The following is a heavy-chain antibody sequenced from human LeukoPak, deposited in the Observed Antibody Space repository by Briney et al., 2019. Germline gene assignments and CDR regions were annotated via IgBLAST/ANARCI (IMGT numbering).Heavy chain of an antibody. CDR2: ISRSGGST. CDR1: GFTFSSYA. CDR3: TTDFKGYSSGWYGY. V-gene: IGHV3-23*01. Sequence: GGSLRLSCAASGFTFSSYAMSWVRQAPGKGLEWVSPISRSGGSTYYADSVKGRFTISRDSSKNTLYLQMNSLKTEDTAVYYCTTDFKGYSSGWYGYWGQGTLVTVSS. J-gene: IGHJ4*02. D-gene: IGHD6-19*01.